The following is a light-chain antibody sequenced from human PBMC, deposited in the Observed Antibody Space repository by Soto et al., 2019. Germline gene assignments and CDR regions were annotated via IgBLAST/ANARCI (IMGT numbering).Light chain of an antibody. CDR2: DVT. Sequence: QSVLTQPRSVSGSPGQSVTISCTGTSSDVGRYDYVSWYQQHPGKAPKLFIYDVTERPAGVPDRFSGFKSGNTASLTISGLQAEDEADYSCCSFAGSFSYVFGGGTKGTVL. CDR3: CSFAGSFSYV. V-gene: IGLV2-11*01. CDR1: SSDVGRYDY. J-gene: IGLJ1*01.